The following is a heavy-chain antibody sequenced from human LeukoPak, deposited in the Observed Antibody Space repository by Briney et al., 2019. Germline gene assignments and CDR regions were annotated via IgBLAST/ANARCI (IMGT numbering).Heavy chain of an antibody. J-gene: IGHJ4*02. V-gene: IGHV3-11*01. D-gene: IGHD3-10*01. Sequence: GGSLRLSCAASGLSFKDYYFSWLRQAPGKGLEWVSFINVNGGATHYAESVKGRFTISRANAMNSIYLEMNSLTAEDTAVYYCARGPRILTLGSYYFDYWGQGSLVTVSS. CDR2: INVNGGAT. CDR3: ARGPRILTLGSYYFDY. CDR1: GLSFKDYY.